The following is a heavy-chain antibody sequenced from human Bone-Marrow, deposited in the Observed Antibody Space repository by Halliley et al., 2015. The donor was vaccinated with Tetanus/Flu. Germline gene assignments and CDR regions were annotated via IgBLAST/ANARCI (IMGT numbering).Heavy chain of an antibody. V-gene: IGHV5-51*01. CDR3: ARVPTG. Sequence: PGKGLEWMGIVYPGASDTRYSPSFQGQVTISADKSISTAYLQWSSLKASDSAMYYCARVPTGWGQGTLVTVSS. J-gene: IGHJ4*02. D-gene: IGHD7-27*01. CDR2: VYPGASDT.